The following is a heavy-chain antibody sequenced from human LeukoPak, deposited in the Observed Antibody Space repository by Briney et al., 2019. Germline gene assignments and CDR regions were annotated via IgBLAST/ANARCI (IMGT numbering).Heavy chain of an antibody. V-gene: IGHV4-34*01. J-gene: IGHJ2*01. D-gene: IGHD2-2*01. CDR2: INHSGST. Sequence: SETLSLTCAVYGGSFSGYYWSWIRQPPGKGLEWIGEINHSGSTNYNPSLKSRVTISVDTSKNQFSLKLSSVTAADTAVYYCALRRSSTSCTSVWYFDLWGRGTLVTVSS. CDR1: GGSFSGYY. CDR3: ALRRSSTSCTSVWYFDL.